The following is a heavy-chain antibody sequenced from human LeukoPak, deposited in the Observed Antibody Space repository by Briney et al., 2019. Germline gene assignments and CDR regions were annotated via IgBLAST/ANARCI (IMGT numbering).Heavy chain of an antibody. D-gene: IGHD3-10*01. CDR3: ARDSSRVRASAFDI. CDR1: GYTFTGYY. CDR2: INPNSGGT. V-gene: IGHV1-2*02. J-gene: IGHJ3*02. Sequence: GASVKVFCKASGYTFTGYYIHWVPQAPGQGLEWMGWINPNSGGTNYAQKFQGRVTMTRDTSISTAYMELSRLRSDDTAVYYCARDSSRVRASAFDIWGQRTMVTVSS.